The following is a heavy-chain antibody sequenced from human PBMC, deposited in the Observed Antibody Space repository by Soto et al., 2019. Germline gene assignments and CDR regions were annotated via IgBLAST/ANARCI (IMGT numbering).Heavy chain of an antibody. CDR2: IWYDGSNK. Sequence: GGSLRLSCAASGFTFSSYGMHWVRQAPGKGLEWVAVIWYDGSNKYYADSVKGRFTISRDNSKNTLYLQMNSLRAEDTAVYYCARGVTYSNYPGDYYYYMDVWGKGTTVTVSS. J-gene: IGHJ6*03. CDR1: GFTFSSYG. CDR3: ARGVTYSNYPGDYYYYMDV. V-gene: IGHV3-33*01. D-gene: IGHD4-4*01.